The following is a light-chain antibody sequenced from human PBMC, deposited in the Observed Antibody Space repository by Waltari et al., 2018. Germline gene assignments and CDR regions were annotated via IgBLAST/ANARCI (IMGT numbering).Light chain of an antibody. J-gene: IGKJ1*01. Sequence: EIVLTQPPGTLSLSPGERATLSCRASQSISKYLAWYQQKPGQAPRLLIVHSSCRAAGIPDRFSGMGSGTDCSLTSSRLWPEEFAVYYCQHYESLPVTFGQGTKVEIK. CDR2: HSS. CDR3: QHYESLPVT. CDR1: QSISKY. V-gene: IGKV3-20*01.